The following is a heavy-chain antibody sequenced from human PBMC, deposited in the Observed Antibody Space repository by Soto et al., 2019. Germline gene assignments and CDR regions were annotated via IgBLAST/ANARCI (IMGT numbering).Heavy chain of an antibody. D-gene: IGHD4-17*01. CDR3: ARFPTVVTYYYYGMDV. Sequence: PGASLKISCKGSGYSFTSYWISWVRQMPGKGLEWMGRIDPSDSYSNYSPSFQGHVTISADKSISTAYLQWSSLKASDTAMYYCARFPTVVTYYYYGMDVWGQGTTVTVSS. V-gene: IGHV5-10-1*01. J-gene: IGHJ6*02. CDR2: IDPSDSYS. CDR1: GYSFTSYW.